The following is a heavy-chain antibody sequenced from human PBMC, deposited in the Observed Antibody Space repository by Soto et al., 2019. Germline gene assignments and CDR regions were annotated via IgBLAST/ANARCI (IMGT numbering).Heavy chain of an antibody. CDR2: IYWDDDK. V-gene: IGHV2-5*02. Sequence: QITLKESGPTLVKPTQTLTLTCTFSGISLSTSGVGVGWIRQPPGKALEWLALIYWDDDKCYSPSLKSRLTITKDTSKNQVVLTMTNMDPVDTATYYCAHRRGTSGRIGDWFDPWGQGTLVTVS. CDR3: AHRRGTSGRIGDWFDP. CDR1: GISLSTSGVG. D-gene: IGHD2-15*01. J-gene: IGHJ5*02.